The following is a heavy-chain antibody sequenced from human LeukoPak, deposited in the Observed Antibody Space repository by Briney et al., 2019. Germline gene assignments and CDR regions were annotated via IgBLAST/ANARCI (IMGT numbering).Heavy chain of an antibody. Sequence: SETLSLTCTVSGGSISSYYWSWIRQSPGKGLECIGYIHYTWSTNYNPSLKRRVTISVETSKNQFYLKLKSVTAADTAVYYCARGGYYGSGNDFRFDPWGQGTLVTVSS. CDR3: ARGGYYGSGNDFRFDP. D-gene: IGHD3-10*01. J-gene: IGHJ5*02. V-gene: IGHV4-59*01. CDR2: IHYTWST. CDR1: GGSISSYY.